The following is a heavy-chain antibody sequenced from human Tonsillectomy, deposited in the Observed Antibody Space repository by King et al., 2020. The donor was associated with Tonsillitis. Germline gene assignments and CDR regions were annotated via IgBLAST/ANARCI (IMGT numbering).Heavy chain of an antibody. J-gene: IGHJ6*02. CDR2: ISWNSGSI. V-gene: IGHV3-9*01. D-gene: IGHD3-10*01. CDR3: AKSYYGSGSFYYFYYGMDV. CDR1: RFTFDDYA. Sequence: VQLVESGGGLVQPGRSLRLSCAASRFTFDDYAMHWVRQAPGKGLEWVSGISWNSGSIGYADSVKGRFTISRDNAKNSLYLQMNSLRAEDTALYYCAKSYYGSGSFYYFYYGMDVWGQGTTVTVSS.